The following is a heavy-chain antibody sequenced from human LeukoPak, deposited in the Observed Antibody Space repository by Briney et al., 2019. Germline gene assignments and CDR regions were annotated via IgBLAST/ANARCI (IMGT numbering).Heavy chain of an antibody. CDR3: ARDFGDSERGFDY. J-gene: IGHJ4*02. V-gene: IGHV3-53*01. CDR2: IYSDGTT. D-gene: IGHD4-17*01. Sequence: GGSLRLSCAVSGFSVSRNYMSWVRQAPGKGLEWDSLIYSDGTTYYADSVKGRFTISKDNSKNTLYLQMNSLRGEDTAIYYCARDFGDSERGFDYWGQGTPVTVSS. CDR1: GFSVSRNY.